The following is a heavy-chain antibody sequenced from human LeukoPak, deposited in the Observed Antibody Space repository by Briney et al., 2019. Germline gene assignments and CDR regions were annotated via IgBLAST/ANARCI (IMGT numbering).Heavy chain of an antibody. V-gene: IGHV3-7*01. J-gene: IGHJ4*02. D-gene: IGHD1-26*01. Sequence: GGSLRLSCAASGFTFSDYWMSWVRQTPERGLEWVANIKQDGSEKYYVDSVKGRFTISRDNARATLYLQIDSLRVGDTAVYYCARDKIVGPTTLDYWGQGILVTVSS. CDR3: ARDKIVGPTTLDY. CDR2: IKQDGSEK. CDR1: GFTFSDYW.